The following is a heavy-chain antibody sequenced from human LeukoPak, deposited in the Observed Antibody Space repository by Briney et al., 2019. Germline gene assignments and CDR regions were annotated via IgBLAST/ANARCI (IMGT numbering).Heavy chain of an antibody. CDR2: ISSYGGST. CDR3: AKDSPSVTATPHDY. J-gene: IGHJ4*02. Sequence: GGSLRLSCAASGFTFSDYAMSWVRQAPGKGLDWVLTISSYGGSTYYADSVKGRFTISRDNSKNTLYLQMNSLRAEDTAVYFCAKDSPSVTATPHDYWGQGALVTVSS. CDR1: GFTFSDYA. D-gene: IGHD2-21*02. V-gene: IGHV3-23*01.